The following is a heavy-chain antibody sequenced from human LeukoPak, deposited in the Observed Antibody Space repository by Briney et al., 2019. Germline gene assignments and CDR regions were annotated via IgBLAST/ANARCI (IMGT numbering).Heavy chain of an antibody. CDR3: GRLHPTDNWFDP. D-gene: IGHD4-11*01. CDR2: ISGSGGST. CDR1: GFTFSSYA. Sequence: GGSLRLSCAASGFTFSSYAMSWVRQAPGKGLEGVSAISGSGGSTYYADSVKGRFAISRDNSKNTLYLQMNSLRAEDTAVYYCGRLHPTDNWFDPWGQGTLVSVSS. V-gene: IGHV3-23*01. J-gene: IGHJ5*02.